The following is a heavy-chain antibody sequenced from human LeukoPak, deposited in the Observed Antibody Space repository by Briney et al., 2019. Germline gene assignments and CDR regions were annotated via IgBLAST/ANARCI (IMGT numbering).Heavy chain of an antibody. CDR1: GFTFSSYG. Sequence: GGSLRLSCAASGFTFSSYGMHWVRQAPGKGLEWVAVISYDGSNKYYADSVKGRFTISRDNSKNTLYLQMNSLRAEDTAVYCCAKGFSEGCSGGSCYSFAFQHWGQGTLVTVSS. V-gene: IGHV3-30*18. CDR3: AKGFSEGCSGGSCYSFAFQH. J-gene: IGHJ1*01. D-gene: IGHD2-15*01. CDR2: ISYDGSNK.